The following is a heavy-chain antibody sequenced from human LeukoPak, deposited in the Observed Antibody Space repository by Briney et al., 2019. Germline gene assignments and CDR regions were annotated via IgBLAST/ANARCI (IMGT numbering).Heavy chain of an antibody. V-gene: IGHV4-59*01. CDR1: GGSISSYY. D-gene: IGHD3-10*01. Sequence: PSETLSLTCSVSGGSISSYYWSWIRQTPGKGLEWIGYIYYSGSTNYNPSLQSRVTISVDTSKDQFSLKLNSMTAADTAVYYCARGRITTVRGVIRYYYGMDVWGQGTTVTVSS. CDR3: ARGRITTVRGVIRYYYGMDV. J-gene: IGHJ6*02. CDR2: IYYSGST.